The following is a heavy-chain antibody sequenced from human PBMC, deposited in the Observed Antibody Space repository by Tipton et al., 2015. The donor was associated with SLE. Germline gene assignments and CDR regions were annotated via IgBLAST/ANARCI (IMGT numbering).Heavy chain of an antibody. CDR1: GYSVSTGYY. Sequence: LRLSCTVSGYSVSTGYYWAWIRQSPGKGLEWVGSIHHTGSTYYNPSLKSRLTISLDTSKNQFSLRLTSVTAADTAVYYCARGMVTWRGAILGVDVWGQGTTVNVSS. J-gene: IGHJ6*02. V-gene: IGHV4-38-2*02. D-gene: IGHD2-21*02. CDR2: IHHTGST. CDR3: ARGMVTWRGAILGVDV.